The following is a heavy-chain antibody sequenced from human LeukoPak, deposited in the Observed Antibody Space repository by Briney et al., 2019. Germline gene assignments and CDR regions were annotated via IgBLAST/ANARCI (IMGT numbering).Heavy chain of an antibody. CDR1: GGSISSGGYY. Sequence: SETLSLTCTVSGGSISSGGYYWSWIRQHPGKGLEWIGYIYYSGSTYYNPSLKSRVTISVDTSKNQFSLKLSSVTAADTAVYYCARQGGYCSSTSCYNAWFDPWGQGTLVTVSS. CDR2: IYYSGST. D-gene: IGHD2-2*02. CDR3: ARQGGYCSSTSCYNAWFDP. V-gene: IGHV4-39*01. J-gene: IGHJ5*02.